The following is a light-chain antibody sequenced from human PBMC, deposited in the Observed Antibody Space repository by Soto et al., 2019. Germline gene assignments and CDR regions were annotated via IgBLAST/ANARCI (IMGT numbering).Light chain of an antibody. CDR3: QSHDSSLSGYV. Sequence: QSVLTQPPSVSGAPGQRVTISCTGSSSNIGTGYDVHWYQQLPGTAPQLLIYGNNNRPSGVPDRFSGSKSGTSASLAITGLQAEDEADYYCQSHDSSLSGYVFGTGTKVTVL. CDR2: GNN. CDR1: SSNIGTGYD. J-gene: IGLJ1*01. V-gene: IGLV1-40*01.